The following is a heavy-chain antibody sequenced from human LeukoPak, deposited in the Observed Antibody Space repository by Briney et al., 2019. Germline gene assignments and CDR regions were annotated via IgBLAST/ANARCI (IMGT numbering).Heavy chain of an antibody. CDR3: ARDLMGRAFDI. V-gene: IGHV3-30-3*01. D-gene: IGHD3-10*01. CDR2: VSYDGSNK. CDR1: GFTFSTYS. J-gene: IGHJ3*02. Sequence: GGSLRLSCAASGFTFSTYSMHWVRQAPGKGLEWVAIVSYDGSNKYHADSVKGRFTISRDNSKNTLYLQMNGLGAEDTAVYYCARDLMGRAFDIWGQGTMVTVSS.